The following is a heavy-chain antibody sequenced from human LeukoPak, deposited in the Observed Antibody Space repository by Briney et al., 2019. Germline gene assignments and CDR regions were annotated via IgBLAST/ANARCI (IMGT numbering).Heavy chain of an antibody. CDR1: GYTFTSYG. CDR2: ISAYNGNT. Sequence: ASVKVSCKASGYTFTSYGISWVRQAPGQGLEWMGWISAYNGNTNYAQKLQGRVTMTTDTSTSTAYMGLRSLRSDDTAVYYCARRNYDHIWGNYGSLYYFDYWGQGTLVTVSS. CDR3: ARRNYDHIWGNYGSLYYFDY. J-gene: IGHJ4*02. V-gene: IGHV1-18*01. D-gene: IGHD3-16*01.